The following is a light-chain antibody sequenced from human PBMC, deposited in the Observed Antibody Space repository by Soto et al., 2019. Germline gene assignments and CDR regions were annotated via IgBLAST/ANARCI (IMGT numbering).Light chain of an antibody. V-gene: IGKV3-15*01. Sequence: EIVMTQSPATLSVSPGERATLSCRASQSINNNLAWYQQKPGQGPRLLIYGASSRATGIPARFSGSGSGTGFTLTISGLRSEDFAIYYCQQYNNWPLTFGGGTKVEIK. CDR2: GAS. J-gene: IGKJ4*01. CDR3: QQYNNWPLT. CDR1: QSINNN.